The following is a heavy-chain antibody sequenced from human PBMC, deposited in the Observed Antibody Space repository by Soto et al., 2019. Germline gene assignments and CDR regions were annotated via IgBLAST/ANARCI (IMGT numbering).Heavy chain of an antibody. D-gene: IGHD3-3*01. J-gene: IGHJ3*02. CDR2: INPATGAA. CDR3: ARGGGVGVAGSADFDM. CDR1: GYPVTAYY. V-gene: IGHV1-2*02. Sequence: QLHLVQSGAVVKKPGASVTVSCSASGYPVTAYYMHWVRQAPGRGLEWMGGINPATGAAKYTQTCQGSVHLTKATATRTVFIELSGPASEGTGSFNCARGGGVGVAGSADFDMWGQGTLVTVSS.